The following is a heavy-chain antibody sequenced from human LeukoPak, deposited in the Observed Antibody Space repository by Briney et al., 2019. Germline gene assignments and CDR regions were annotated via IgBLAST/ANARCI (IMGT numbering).Heavy chain of an antibody. CDR1: GYTFTGYS. CDR3: ARGTAPDLDY. Sequence: GASVTVSFKASGYTFTGYSMHWVRQAPGQGLEWMGWINPNSGGTNNAQKFQGRVTMTRDTSISTAYMELSRLTSDDTAVYYCARGTAPDLDYWGQGTLVTVSS. V-gene: IGHV1-2*02. CDR2: INPNSGGT. D-gene: IGHD5-18*01. J-gene: IGHJ4*02.